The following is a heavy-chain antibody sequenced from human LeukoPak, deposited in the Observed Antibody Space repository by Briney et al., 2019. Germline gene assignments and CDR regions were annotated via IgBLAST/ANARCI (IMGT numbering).Heavy chain of an antibody. Sequence: GGSLRLSCAASGFTFSSYSMNWVRQAPGKGLEWVSSISRSSSYIYYADSVKGRFTISRDNAKNSLYLQMNSLRAEDTAVYYCARDGSGSYGDYFDYWGQGTLVTVSS. CDR3: ARDGSGSYGDYFDY. J-gene: IGHJ4*02. V-gene: IGHV3-21*01. CDR1: GFTFSSYS. D-gene: IGHD1-26*01. CDR2: ISRSSSYI.